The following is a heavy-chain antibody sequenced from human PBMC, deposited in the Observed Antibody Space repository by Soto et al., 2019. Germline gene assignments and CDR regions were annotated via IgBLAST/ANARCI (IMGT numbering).Heavy chain of an antibody. CDR1: GFTFSSYD. CDR3: ARGQQQLAGDYYYYGMDV. V-gene: IGHV3-13*01. D-gene: IGHD6-13*01. J-gene: IGHJ6*02. CDR2: IGTAGDT. Sequence: EVQLVESGGGLVQPGGSLRLSCAASGFTFSSYDMHWVRQATGKGLEWVSAIGTAGDTYYPGSVKGRFTISRENAKNSLYLQMNSLRAEDTAVYYCARGQQQLAGDYYYYGMDVWGQGTTVTVSS.